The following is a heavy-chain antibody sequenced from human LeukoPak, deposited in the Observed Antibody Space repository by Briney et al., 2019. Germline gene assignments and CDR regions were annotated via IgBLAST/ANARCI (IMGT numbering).Heavy chain of an antibody. CDR1: GYSENFYG. V-gene: IGHV1-18*01. CDR2: ISAYNGNT. J-gene: IGHJ5*02. CDR3: ARGERWFDP. Sequence: GASVKVSCKTSGYSENFYGITWVRQAPGQGLEWMGWISAYNGNTNYAQKLQGRVTMTTDTSTSTAYMELRSLRSDDTAVYYCARGERWFDPWGQGTLVTVSS.